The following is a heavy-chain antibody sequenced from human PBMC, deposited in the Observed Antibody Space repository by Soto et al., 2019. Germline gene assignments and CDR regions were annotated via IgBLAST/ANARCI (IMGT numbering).Heavy chain of an antibody. Sequence: EVQLLDSGGGLVQPGGSLRLSCAASGFTFDNYAMTWVRQVPGKGLAWVSAISAGGSSAYYADSARGQFIISRDNSKNTLFLQMNTLRAVDTGVYYCARVSSSGWDFDYWGQGTLVTVSS. D-gene: IGHD6-19*01. V-gene: IGHV3-23*01. CDR2: ISAGGSSA. CDR3: ARVSSSGWDFDY. J-gene: IGHJ4*02. CDR1: GFTFDNYA.